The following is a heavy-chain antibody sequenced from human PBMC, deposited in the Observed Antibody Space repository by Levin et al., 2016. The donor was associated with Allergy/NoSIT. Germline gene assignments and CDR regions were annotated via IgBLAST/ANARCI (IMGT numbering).Heavy chain of an antibody. J-gene: IGHJ6*02. V-gene: IGHV3-64*01. CDR3: AREGDAYYGMDV. D-gene: IGHD5-24*01. CDR2: ISSNGGST. Sequence: VRQAPGKGLEYVSAISSNGGSTYYANSVKGRFTISRDNSKNTLYLQMGSLRAEDMAVYYCAREGDAYYGMDVWGQGTTVTVSS.